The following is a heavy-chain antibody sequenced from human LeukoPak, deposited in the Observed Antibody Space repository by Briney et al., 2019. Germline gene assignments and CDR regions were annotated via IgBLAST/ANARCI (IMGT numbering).Heavy chain of an antibody. D-gene: IGHD2-2*01. CDR1: GYTFTSYG. V-gene: IGHV1-18*04. J-gene: IGHJ6*04. Sequence: ASVKVSCKASGYTFTSYGISWVRQAPGQGREGRGWISAYNGNTIYAQKLQGRVTMTTDTSTSTAYMELRSLRSDDTAVYYCAREGDCSSTSCPGIDYYYYYGMDVWGKGTTVTVFS. CDR2: ISAYNGNT. CDR3: AREGDCSSTSCPGIDYYYYYGMDV.